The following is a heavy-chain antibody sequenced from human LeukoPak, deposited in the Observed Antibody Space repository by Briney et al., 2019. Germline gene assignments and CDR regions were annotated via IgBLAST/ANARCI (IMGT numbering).Heavy chain of an antibody. CDR1: GGSISSGGYY. Sequence: SQTLSLTCTVSGGSISSGGYYWSWIRQHPGKGLEWIGYIYYSGSTYYNPSPKSRVTISVDTSKNQFSLKLSSVTAADTAVYYCARSPIVPAAIDGMDVWGKGTTVTVSS. D-gene: IGHD2-2*01. J-gene: IGHJ6*04. CDR3: ARSPIVPAAIDGMDV. V-gene: IGHV4-31*03. CDR2: IYYSGST.